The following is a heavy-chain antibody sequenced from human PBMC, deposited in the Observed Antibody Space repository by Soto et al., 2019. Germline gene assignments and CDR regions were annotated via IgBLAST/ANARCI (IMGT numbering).Heavy chain of an antibody. D-gene: IGHD6-13*01. CDR3: ARAHPGIAAAEDYYFDY. CDR1: GFTFSSYG. CDR2: IWYDGSNK. V-gene: IGHV3-33*01. J-gene: IGHJ4*02. Sequence: VGSLRLSCAASGFTFSSYGMHWVRQAPGKGLEWVAVIWYDGSNKYYADSVKGRFTISRDNSKNTLYLQMNSLRAEDTAVYYCARAHPGIAAAEDYYFDYWGQGTLVTSPQ.